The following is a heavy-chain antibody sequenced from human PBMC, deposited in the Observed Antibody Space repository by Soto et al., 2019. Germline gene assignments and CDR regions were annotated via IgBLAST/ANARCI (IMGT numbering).Heavy chain of an antibody. J-gene: IGHJ4*02. CDR1: GRSPSSTSSYY. Sequence: PSETLSLTCTVSGRSPSSTSSYYCNWIRQPAGKGLEWIGRVHTSGSVKYNPSFQSRVTMSVDTSKNQFSLELSSATAADTAVYYCARDPPSCRIPGCYFFDYWGQGALVTVSS. D-gene: IGHD2-15*01. CDR2: VHTSGSV. V-gene: IGHV4-4*07. CDR3: ARDPPSCRIPGCYFFDY.